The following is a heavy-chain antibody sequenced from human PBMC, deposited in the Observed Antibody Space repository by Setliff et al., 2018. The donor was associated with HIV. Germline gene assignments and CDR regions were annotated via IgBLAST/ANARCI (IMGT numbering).Heavy chain of an antibody. CDR3: ARVRYWSHDAFDI. V-gene: IGHV1-69*05. Sequence: GASVKVSCKASGGTFSSYAISWVRQAPGQGLEWMGGIIPIFGTANYAQKFQGRVTITTDESTSTAYMELSSLRSEDTAVYYCARVRYWSHDAFDIWGQGTMVTVSS. CDR1: GGTFSSYA. D-gene: IGHD2-8*02. CDR2: IIPIFGTA. J-gene: IGHJ3*02.